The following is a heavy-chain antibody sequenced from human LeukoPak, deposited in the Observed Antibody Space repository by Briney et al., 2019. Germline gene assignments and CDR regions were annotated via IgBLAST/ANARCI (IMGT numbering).Heavy chain of an antibody. V-gene: IGHV4-59*08. CDR1: GGSISSYY. J-gene: IGHJ4*02. CDR2: IYYSGST. Sequence: SETLSLTCTVSGGSISSYYWSWIRQPPGKGLEWIGYIYYSGSTNYSPSLKSRVTISVDTSKNQFSLKLSSVTAADTAVYYCARHATYYYDSSGYFHFDYWGQGTLVTVSS. CDR3: ARHATYYYDSSGYFHFDY. D-gene: IGHD3-22*01.